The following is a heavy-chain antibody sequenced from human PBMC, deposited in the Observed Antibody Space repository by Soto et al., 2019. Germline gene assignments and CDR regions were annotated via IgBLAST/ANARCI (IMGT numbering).Heavy chain of an antibody. CDR3: ARGDILTGYYPFDP. CDR1: GGSISSYY. V-gene: IGHV4-59*01. Sequence: PSETLSLTCTVSGGSISSYYWSWIRQPPGKGLEWIGYIYYSGSTNYNPSLKSRVTISVDTPKNQFSLKLSSVTAADTAVYYCARGDILTGYYPFDPWGQGTLVTVSS. D-gene: IGHD3-9*01. J-gene: IGHJ5*02. CDR2: IYYSGST.